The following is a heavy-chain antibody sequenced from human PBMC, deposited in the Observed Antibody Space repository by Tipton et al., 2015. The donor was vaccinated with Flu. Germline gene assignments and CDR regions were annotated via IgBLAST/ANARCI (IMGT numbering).Heavy chain of an antibody. J-gene: IGHJ4*02. Sequence: QVQLVQSGAEVKQPGASVKVSCKASGYTFTGFQMHWVRQAPGQGLEWMGWINPKSGATSYAQKFQGRVTMTRDTSIRTAYIELSRLKSDDTAVYYCARDVACGAPNCEDYWGQGTLVTVSS. CDR1: GYTFTGFQ. CDR3: ARDVACGAPNCEDY. V-gene: IGHV1-2*02. D-gene: IGHD2-21*01. CDR2: INPKSGAT.